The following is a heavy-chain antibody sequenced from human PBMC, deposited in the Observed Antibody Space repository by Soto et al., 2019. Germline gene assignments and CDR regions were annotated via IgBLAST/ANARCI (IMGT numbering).Heavy chain of an antibody. V-gene: IGHV1-18*01. Sequence: ASVKASCKASGYTFTSSGISWVRQAPGQGLEWMGIINPSGGSTSYAQKFQGRVTMTTDTSTSTAYMELRSLRSDDTAVYYCARVWAAVGPLAFWGKGTLVTVSS. J-gene: IGHJ4*02. CDR3: ARVWAAVGPLAF. CDR2: INPSGGST. D-gene: IGHD6-19*01. CDR1: GYTFTSSG.